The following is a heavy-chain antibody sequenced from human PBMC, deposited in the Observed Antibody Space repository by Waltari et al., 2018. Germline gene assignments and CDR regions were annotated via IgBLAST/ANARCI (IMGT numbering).Heavy chain of an antibody. D-gene: IGHD3-3*01. Sequence: QLQPPESGPGPVKPSQTLSLTCAVSGGPISSGGYSWSWIRQPPGKGLEWIGYIYHSGSTYDNPSLKSRVTISVDRSKNQFSLKLSSVTAADTAVYYCARVGFLEWPFRGAFDIWGQGTMVTVSS. CDR3: ARVGFLEWPFRGAFDI. CDR1: GGPISSGGYS. J-gene: IGHJ3*02. CDR2: IYHSGST. V-gene: IGHV4-30-2*01.